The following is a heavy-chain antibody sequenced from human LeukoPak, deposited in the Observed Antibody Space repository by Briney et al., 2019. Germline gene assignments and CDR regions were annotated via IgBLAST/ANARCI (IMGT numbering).Heavy chain of an antibody. Sequence: ASVKVSCKASGYTFTSYGISWVRQAPGQGLEWMGWISAYNGNTNYAQKLQGRVTMTTDTSTSTAYMELRSLRSDDTAVYYCARFDSNYGYGDYLGAFDIWGQGTMVTVSS. V-gene: IGHV1-18*01. CDR2: ISAYNGNT. D-gene: IGHD4-17*01. J-gene: IGHJ3*02. CDR1: GYTFTSYG. CDR3: ARFDSNYGYGDYLGAFDI.